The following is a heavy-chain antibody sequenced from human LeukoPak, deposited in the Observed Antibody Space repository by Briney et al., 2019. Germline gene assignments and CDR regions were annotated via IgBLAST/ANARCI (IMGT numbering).Heavy chain of an antibody. D-gene: IGHD1-7*01. CDR2: IYYSGST. CDR3: ARSQTTNYYYYMDV. V-gene: IGHV4-31*03. J-gene: IGHJ6*03. CDR1: GGSISSGGYY. Sequence: SETLSLTCTVSGGSISSGGYYWSWIRQHPGKGLEWIGYIYYSGSTYYNPSLKSRVTISVDTSKNQFSLKLSSVTAADTAVYYCARSQTTNYYYYMDVWGKGTTVTVSS.